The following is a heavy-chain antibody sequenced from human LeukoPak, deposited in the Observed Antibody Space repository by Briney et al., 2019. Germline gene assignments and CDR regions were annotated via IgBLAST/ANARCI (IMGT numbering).Heavy chain of an antibody. CDR3: ARGIWNSGLYGPYYFDY. J-gene: IGHJ4*02. V-gene: IGHV1-3*01. D-gene: IGHD1/OR15-1a*01. CDR1: GYTFINHA. Sequence: ASVTVSFTASGYTFINHALQWVRQAPGQRLEWMGWINAGNGNTKYSQKFQGRVTITRDTSATTAYMELISLRSEDTAVYYCARGIWNSGLYGPYYFDYWGQGTLVTVSS. CDR2: INAGNGNT.